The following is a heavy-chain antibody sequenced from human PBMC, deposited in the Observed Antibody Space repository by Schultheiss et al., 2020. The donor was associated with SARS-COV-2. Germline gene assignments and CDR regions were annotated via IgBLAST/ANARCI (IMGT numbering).Heavy chain of an antibody. CDR2: ISYDGSNQ. D-gene: IGHD2-2*01. CDR3: ARYSSTSQAVDY. Sequence: GGSLRLSCAASGFSFSTYDMHWVRQAPGKGLEWVTLISYDGSNQYYGDSVKGRFTISRDNSKNTLYLQMNSLRAEDTAVYYCARYSSTSQAVDYWGQGTLVTVSS. V-gene: IGHV3-30*03. CDR1: GFSFSTYD. J-gene: IGHJ4*02.